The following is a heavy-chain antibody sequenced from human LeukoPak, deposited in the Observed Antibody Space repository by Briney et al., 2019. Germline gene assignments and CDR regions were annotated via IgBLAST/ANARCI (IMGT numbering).Heavy chain of an antibody. V-gene: IGHV3-20*04. D-gene: IGHD6-13*01. CDR1: GFTFYDYG. CDR3: AKDLGPGIAAAGDY. J-gene: IGHJ4*02. Sequence: GGSLRLSCAASGFTFYDYGMSWVRQAPGEGVEWVSGINWNGGSTGYADSVKGRFTISRDNAKNSLYLQMNSLRAEDTALYYCAKDLGPGIAAAGDYWGQGTLVTVSS. CDR2: INWNGGST.